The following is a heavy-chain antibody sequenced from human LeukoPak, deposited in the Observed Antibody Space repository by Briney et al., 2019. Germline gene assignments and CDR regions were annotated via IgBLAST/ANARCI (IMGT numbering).Heavy chain of an antibody. J-gene: IGHJ4*02. CDR1: GFRFSAFG. CDR3: AKDNPVLQY. V-gene: IGHV3-30*18. CDR2: ISKDESNK. Sequence: QPGGSLRLSCAASGFRFSAFGMHWVRQTPGKGLEWVSHISKDESNKYYADSVKGRFTISRDTSKNTLFLQMNSLRAEDTAVYYCAKDNPVLQYWGQGTLVTVSS.